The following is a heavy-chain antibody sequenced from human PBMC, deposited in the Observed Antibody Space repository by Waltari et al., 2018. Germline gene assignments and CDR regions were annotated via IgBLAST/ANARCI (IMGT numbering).Heavy chain of an antibody. J-gene: IGHJ4*02. Sequence: QVQLQESGPGLVKPSETLSLTCTVSGGSISSHYWSWIRQPPGKGLEWIGYIYYSGRTNYNPPLKSRVTISVDTSKNQFSLKLSSVTAADTAVYYCARESDSGSYFDYWGQGTLVTVSS. CDR3: ARESDSGSYFDY. CDR2: IYYSGRT. V-gene: IGHV4-59*11. CDR1: GGSISSHY. D-gene: IGHD1-26*01.